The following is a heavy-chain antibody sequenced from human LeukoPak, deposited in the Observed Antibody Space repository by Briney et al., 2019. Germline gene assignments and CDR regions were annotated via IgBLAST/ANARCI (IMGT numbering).Heavy chain of an antibody. CDR3: AKGDAFDI. CDR2: ISYDGSNK. CDR1: GFTFSSYG. V-gene: IGHV3-30*18. Sequence: GRPLRLSCAASGFTFSSYGMHWVRQAPGKGLEWVAVISYDGSNKYYADSVEGRFTISRDNSKNTLYLQMNSLRAEDTAVYYCAKGDAFDIWGQGTMVTVSS. J-gene: IGHJ3*02.